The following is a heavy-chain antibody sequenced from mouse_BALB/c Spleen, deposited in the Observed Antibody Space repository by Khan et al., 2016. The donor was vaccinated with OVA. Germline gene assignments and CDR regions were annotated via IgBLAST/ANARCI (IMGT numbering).Heavy chain of an antibody. CDR2: INPNSDYT. CDR3: ARSDTGYAMDY. V-gene: IGHV1-4*01. D-gene: IGHD4-1*01. CDR1: GYTFTSYT. Sequence: QVQLKQSGAELARPGASVKMSCKASGYTFTSYTIHWVKQRPGQGLEWIGYINPNSDYTNYNQKFKDKATLTADKSSSTAYMQMSSLTSEDSAVYYCARSDTGYAMDYWGQGTSVTVSS. J-gene: IGHJ4*01.